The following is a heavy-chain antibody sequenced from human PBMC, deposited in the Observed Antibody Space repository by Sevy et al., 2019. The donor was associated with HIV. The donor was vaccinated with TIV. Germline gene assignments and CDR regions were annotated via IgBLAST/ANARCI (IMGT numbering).Heavy chain of an antibody. D-gene: IGHD6-6*01. V-gene: IGHV3-33*01. CDR3: ARDAGDGEDGNDAFDI. CDR2: IWYDGSNK. J-gene: IGHJ3*02. Sequence: GGSLRLSCAASGFTFSSYGMHWVRQAPGKGLEWVADIWYDGSNKYYADSVKGRFTICRDNSKNTLYLQMNSLRAEDTAVYYCARDAGDGEDGNDAFDIWGQGTMVTVSS. CDR1: GFTFSSYG.